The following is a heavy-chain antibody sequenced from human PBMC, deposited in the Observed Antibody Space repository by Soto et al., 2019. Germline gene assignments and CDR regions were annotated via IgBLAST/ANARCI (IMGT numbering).Heavy chain of an antibody. V-gene: IGHV5-10-1*01. CDR2: MDPSDSQT. Sequence: PGESLKISCKGSGYSFAGYWITWVRQKPGKGLEWMGRMDPSDSQTYYSPSFRGHVTISVTKSITTVFLQWSSLRASDTAMYYCARPPYYYDSSGYYPPGAFDIWGQGTMVTVSS. CDR3: ARPPYYYDSSGYYPPGAFDI. CDR1: GYSFAGYW. D-gene: IGHD3-22*01. J-gene: IGHJ3*02.